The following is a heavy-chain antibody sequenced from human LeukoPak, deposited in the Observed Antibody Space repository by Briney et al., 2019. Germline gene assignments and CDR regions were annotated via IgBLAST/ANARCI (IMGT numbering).Heavy chain of an antibody. J-gene: IGHJ4*02. Sequence: SGPTLVKPTQTLTLTCTFSGFSLTTYGVGVGWFRQPPGEALEWLGVIYWDGDKRYSPSLKSRVTITKDTSKNQVVLTMTNMNPVDTATYYCAHGTGVYYDWGQGTLVTVSS. CDR2: IYWDGDK. D-gene: IGHD3-10*01. CDR3: AHGTGVYYD. CDR1: GFSLTTYGVG. V-gene: IGHV2-5*02.